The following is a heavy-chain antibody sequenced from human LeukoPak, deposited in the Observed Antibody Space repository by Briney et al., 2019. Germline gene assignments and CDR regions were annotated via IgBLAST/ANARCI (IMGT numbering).Heavy chain of an antibody. D-gene: IGHD3-22*01. CDR3: ASRAATYYYDNSGPG. Sequence: PSETLSLTCAVYGGSFSDYYWTWSRQPPGKGLEWIGEINHSGGTKYNPSLKSRVTISVDTSKNQFSLNLISVTAADTAVYYCASRAATYYYDNSGPGWGQGTLVTVSS. J-gene: IGHJ4*02. V-gene: IGHV4-34*01. CDR1: GGSFSDYY. CDR2: INHSGGT.